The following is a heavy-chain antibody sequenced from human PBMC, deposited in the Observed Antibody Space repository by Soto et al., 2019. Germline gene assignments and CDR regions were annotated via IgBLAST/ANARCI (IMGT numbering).Heavy chain of an antibody. CDR1: GYTFTYRY. Sequence: QMQLVQSGAEVKKTGSSVKVSCKASGYTFTYRYLHWVRQAPGQALEWMGWITPFNGNTNYAQKFQDRVTITRGRSMSTAYMELSRLGSEDTAIYYCARGGLRYLSHDAFDIWGQGTMVTVSS. CDR2: ITPFNGNT. CDR3: ARGGLRYLSHDAFDI. V-gene: IGHV1-45*02. D-gene: IGHD3-9*01. J-gene: IGHJ3*02.